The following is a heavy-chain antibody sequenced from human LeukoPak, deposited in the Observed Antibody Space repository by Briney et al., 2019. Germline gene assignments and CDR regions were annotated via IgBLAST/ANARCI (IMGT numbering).Heavy chain of an antibody. CDR3: AKDLGGWIQLWIGAFDI. Sequence: PGGFLRLSCAASGFTFSSYGMHWVRQAPGKGLEWVAVISYDGSNKYYADSVKGRFTISRDNSKNTLYLQMNSLRAEDTAVYYCAKDLGGWIQLWIGAFDIWGQGTMVTVSS. CDR2: ISYDGSNK. D-gene: IGHD5-18*01. V-gene: IGHV3-30*18. CDR1: GFTFSSYG. J-gene: IGHJ3*02.